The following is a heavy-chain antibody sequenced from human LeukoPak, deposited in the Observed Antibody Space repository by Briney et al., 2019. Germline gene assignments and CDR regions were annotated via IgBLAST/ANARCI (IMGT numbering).Heavy chain of an antibody. CDR2: ISSSSSYI. J-gene: IGHJ4*02. D-gene: IGHD6-13*01. V-gene: IGHV3-21*01. CDR1: GFTFSSYS. CDR3: ARDGGSSWYFDY. Sequence: GSLRLSCAASGFTFSSYSMNWVRQAPGKGLEWVSSISSSSSYIYYADSVKGRFTISRDNAKNPLYLQMSSLRAEDTAVYYCARDGGSSWYFDYWGQGTLVTVSS.